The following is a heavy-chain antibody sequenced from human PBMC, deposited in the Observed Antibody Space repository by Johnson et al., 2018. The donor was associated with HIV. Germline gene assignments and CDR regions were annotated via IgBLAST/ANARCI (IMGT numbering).Heavy chain of an antibody. CDR2: ISGSGGST. Sequence: EVQLVESGGGLVQRGGSLRLSCVASGVTVSNNYMIWVRQAPGKGLEWVSAISGSGGSTYYADSVKGRFTISRDNSKNTLYLQMSRLRVEDTAIYYCARDHVMVVTPGDCFDIWGQGTMVTVSS. CDR1: GVTVSNNY. V-gene: IGHV3-23*04. D-gene: IGHD2-21*02. CDR3: ARDHVMVVTPGDCFDI. J-gene: IGHJ3*02.